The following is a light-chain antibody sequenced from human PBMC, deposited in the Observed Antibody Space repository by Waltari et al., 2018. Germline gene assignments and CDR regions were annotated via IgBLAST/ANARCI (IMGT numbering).Light chain of an antibody. V-gene: IGKV1-39*01. CDR1: PSISSY. CDR2: AAS. CDR3: QQSYSHTRT. Sequence: DIQMTQSPSSLSASVGDRVTITCRASPSISSYLNWYQQKPGIAPKLLIYAASSLQSGVPSRFSGSVSGRDFTLIISSLQPEDFATYSCQQSYSHTRTFGQGTKVEIK. J-gene: IGKJ1*01.